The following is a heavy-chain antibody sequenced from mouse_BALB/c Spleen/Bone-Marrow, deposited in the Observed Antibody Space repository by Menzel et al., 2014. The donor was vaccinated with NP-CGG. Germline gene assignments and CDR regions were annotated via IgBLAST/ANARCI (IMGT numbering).Heavy chain of an antibody. V-gene: IGHV2-6-7*01. CDR2: IWGDGST. CDR1: GFSLTGYG. J-gene: IGHJ4*01. D-gene: IGHD2-4*01. Sequence: VQLQQSGPGLVAPSQSLSITCTVSGFSLTGYGVNWVRQPPGKGLEWLGMIWGDGSTDYNSALKSRLNISKDNSKSQVFLKMNSLQTDDTARYYCARALYDYDDLYCAMDYWGQGTSVTVSS. CDR3: ARALYDYDDLYCAMDY.